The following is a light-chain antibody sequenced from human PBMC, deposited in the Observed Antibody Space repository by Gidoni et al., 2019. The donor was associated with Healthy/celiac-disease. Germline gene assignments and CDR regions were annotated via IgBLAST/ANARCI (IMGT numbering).Light chain of an antibody. Sequence: GERATINCKSSQSVLYSSNNKNYLAWYQQKPGQPPKLLIYWASTRESGVPDRFSGSGSGTDFTLTISSLQAEDVAVYSCQQYYSTPLTFGGGTKVEIK. V-gene: IGKV4-1*01. CDR1: QSVLYSSNNKNY. J-gene: IGKJ4*01. CDR2: WAS. CDR3: QQYYSTPLT.